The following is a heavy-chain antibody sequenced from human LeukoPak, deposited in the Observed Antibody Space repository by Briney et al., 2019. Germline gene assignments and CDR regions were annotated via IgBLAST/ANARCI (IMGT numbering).Heavy chain of an antibody. CDR2: ISITEGT. D-gene: IGHD6-19*01. J-gene: IGHJ4*02. Sequence: SETLSPTCTVSGASVNAYFWSWIRQPAGKGLEWIGRISITEGTNYNPSLKSRVTMSVDTSKNQFSLKLTSMTAADTAVYYCARLRRDSSGWYADDYWGQGTLVTVSS. CDR1: GASVNAYF. CDR3: ARLRRDSSGWYADDY. V-gene: IGHV4-4*07.